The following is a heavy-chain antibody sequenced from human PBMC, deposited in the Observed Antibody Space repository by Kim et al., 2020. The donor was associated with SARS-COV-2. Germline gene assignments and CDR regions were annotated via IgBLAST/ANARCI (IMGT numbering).Heavy chain of an antibody. D-gene: IGHD6-13*01. CDR3: AKDGGGAGIAAAGDNCF. V-gene: IGHV3-9*01. J-gene: IGHJ5*01. CDR2: ISWNSGSI. Sequence: GGSLRLSCAASGFTFDDYAMHWVRQAPGKGLEWVSGISWNSGSIGYADSVKGRFTISRDNAKNSLYLQMTSLRAEDTALYYCAKDGGGAGIAAAGDNCF. CDR1: GFTFDDYA.